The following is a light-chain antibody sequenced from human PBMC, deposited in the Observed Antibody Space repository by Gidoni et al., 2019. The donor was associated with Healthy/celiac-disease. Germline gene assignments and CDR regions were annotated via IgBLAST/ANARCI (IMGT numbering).Light chain of an antibody. J-gene: IGKJ5*01. V-gene: IGKV3-15*01. CDR1: QSVSSN. CDR2: GAS. CDR3: QQYNNWPQT. Sequence: EIVMTHPPATLSVSPGERATLSCRASQSVSSNLAWYQQKPGQAPRLLIYGASTRATGIPARFSGSGSGTEFTLTISSLQSEDFAVYYCQQYNNWPQTFGQGTRLEIK.